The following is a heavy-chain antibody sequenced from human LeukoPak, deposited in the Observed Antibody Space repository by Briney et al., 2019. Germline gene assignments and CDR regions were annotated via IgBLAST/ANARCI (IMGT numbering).Heavy chain of an antibody. D-gene: IGHD2-2*01. J-gene: IGHJ4*02. CDR1: GGTFSNYA. CDR2: INPNSGGT. CDR3: ARDALGYCSSTSCRGDFDY. V-gene: IGHV1-2*02. Sequence: ASVKVSCKASGGTFSNYAISWVRQAPGQGLEWMGWINPNSGGTNYAQKFQGRVTMTRDTSISTAYMELSRLRSDDTAVYYCARDALGYCSSTSCRGDFDYWGQGTLVTVSS.